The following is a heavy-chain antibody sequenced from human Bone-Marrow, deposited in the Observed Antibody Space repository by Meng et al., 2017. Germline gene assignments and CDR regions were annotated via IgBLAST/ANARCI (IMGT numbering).Heavy chain of an antibody. Sequence: SVKVSCKASGGTFSSYTISWVRQAPGQGLEWMGRIIPILGIANYAQKFQGRVTITADKSTSTAYMELSSLRSEDTAVYYCARDNCSGGSCSNWFDPWGQETLVTVSS. CDR1: GGTFSSYT. CDR2: IIPILGIA. V-gene: IGHV1-69*04. D-gene: IGHD2-15*01. J-gene: IGHJ5*02. CDR3: ARDNCSGGSCSNWFDP.